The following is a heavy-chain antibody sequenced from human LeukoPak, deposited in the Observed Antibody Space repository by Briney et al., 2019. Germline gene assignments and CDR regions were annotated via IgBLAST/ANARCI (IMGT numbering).Heavy chain of an antibody. CDR1: GFTFSAYG. CDR2: ISYDASDT. V-gene: IGHV3-30*03. Sequence: GRSLRLSCAASGFTFSAYGIHWVRQAPGKGLEWVALISYDASDTYYADSVKGRFTISRDDSKNTVYLQMNSLRAEDTALYYCARGFLDFDYWGHGTLVTVSS. CDR3: ARGFLDFDY. J-gene: IGHJ4*01. D-gene: IGHD3-3*01.